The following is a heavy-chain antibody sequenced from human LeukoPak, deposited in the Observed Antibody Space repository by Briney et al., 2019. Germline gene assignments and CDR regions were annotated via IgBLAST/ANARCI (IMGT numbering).Heavy chain of an antibody. D-gene: IGHD3-10*01. CDR1: GFSFSNDW. CDR3: ARSFGNGPGSS. V-gene: IGHV3-74*01. CDR2: INGDGSGT. Sequence: GGSLRLSCVAHGFSFSNDWMHWGGQAPGKELVLVSRINGDGSGTSYAASVKGRFTISRDNAKNTLYLQMNSLRAEDTAVYYCARSFGNGPGSSWGQGTLVTVSS. J-gene: IGHJ5*02.